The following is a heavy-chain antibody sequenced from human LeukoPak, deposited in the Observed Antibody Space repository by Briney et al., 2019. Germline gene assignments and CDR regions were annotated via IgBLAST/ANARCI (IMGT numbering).Heavy chain of an antibody. CDR1: GFTFSSYA. D-gene: IGHD3-10*01. Sequence: GGSLRLSCSASGFTFSSYAMHWVRQAPGKGLEYGSAISSNGDSTYYADSVKGRFTISRDNSKNTLYLQMSSLRVEDTAVYYCVKDIRGRAQQPQLFDYWGQGTLVTVSS. CDR2: ISSNGDST. CDR3: VKDIRGRAQQPQLFDY. J-gene: IGHJ4*02. V-gene: IGHV3-64D*06.